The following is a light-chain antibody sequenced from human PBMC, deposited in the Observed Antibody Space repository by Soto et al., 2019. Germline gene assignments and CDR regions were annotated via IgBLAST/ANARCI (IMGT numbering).Light chain of an antibody. CDR3: AAWDGSLTGVV. V-gene: IGLV1-44*01. Sequence: QSVLTQPPSASGTPGQRVTISCSGSTSNIESNTVTWYQQLPGTAPKLLIYRDNQRPSGVPDRFSGSKSGTSASLAISGLQSEDEADYYCAAWDGSLTGVVFGGGTKLTVL. CDR2: RDN. CDR1: TSNIESNT. J-gene: IGLJ2*01.